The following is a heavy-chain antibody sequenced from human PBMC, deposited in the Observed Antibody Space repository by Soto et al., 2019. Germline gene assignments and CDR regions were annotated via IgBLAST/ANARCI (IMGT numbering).Heavy chain of an antibody. J-gene: IGHJ6*02. CDR1: GYSFTSYC. D-gene: IGHD2-2*02. V-gene: IGHV5-10-1*01. CDR3: ARLGYCSSTSCYIPGYYYYGMDV. CDR2: IDPSDSYT. Sequence: LGESLKISCKGSGYSFTSYCISWARQMPGKGLEWMGRIDPSDSYTNYSASFQGHVTISADKSISTAYLQWSSLKASDTAMYYCARLGYCSSTSCYIPGYYYYGMDVWGQGTTVTVSS.